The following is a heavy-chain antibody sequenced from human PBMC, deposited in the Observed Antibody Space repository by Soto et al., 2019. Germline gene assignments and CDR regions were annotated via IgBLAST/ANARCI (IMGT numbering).Heavy chain of an antibody. J-gene: IGHJ6*02. Sequence: QVQLVQSGAEVKKPGASVKVSCKASGYTFTNYYMNWVRQAPGQGLEWMGKINPGGGSTTYAQKFQGRVTMTRDTSTSTLYMELSSLRSEDTAVYYCARGAPASVCGQGTTVTVSS. V-gene: IGHV1-46*01. CDR3: ARGAPASV. CDR1: GYTFTNYY. CDR2: INPGGGST.